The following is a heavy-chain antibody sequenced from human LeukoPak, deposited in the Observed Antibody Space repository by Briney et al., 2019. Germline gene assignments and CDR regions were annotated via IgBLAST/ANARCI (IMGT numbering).Heavy chain of an antibody. Sequence: GGSLRLSCAASGFTFSSYSMNWVRQAPGKGLEWVSSISSSSSYIYYADSVKGRFTISRDNAKNSLYLQMNSLRAEGTAVYYCARDGTALGYCSSTSCYTEYNWFDPWGQGTLVTVSS. CDR2: ISSSSSYI. J-gene: IGHJ5*02. D-gene: IGHD2-2*02. CDR1: GFTFSSYS. V-gene: IGHV3-21*01. CDR3: ARDGTALGYCSSTSCYTEYNWFDP.